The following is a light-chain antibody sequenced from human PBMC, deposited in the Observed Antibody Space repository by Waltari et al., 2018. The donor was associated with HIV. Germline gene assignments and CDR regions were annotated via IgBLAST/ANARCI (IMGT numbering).Light chain of an antibody. CDR2: DVS. CDR1: QSVNTN. CDR3: QQYNNWLT. Sequence: IVMTQSPATLSVSPGERATLSCRASQSVNTNLPWYPQKPGQAPRLLIYDVSTRATGIPARFSGSGSGTEFTLTISSLQSEDFAIYYCQQYNNWLTFGGGTKVEIK. V-gene: IGKV3-15*01. J-gene: IGKJ4*01.